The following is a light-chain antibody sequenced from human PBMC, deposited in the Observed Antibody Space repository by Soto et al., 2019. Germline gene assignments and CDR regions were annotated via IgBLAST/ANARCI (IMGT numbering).Light chain of an antibody. Sequence: QSVLTQPASVSGSPGQSITISCTGTSSDVGGYNYVSWYQQHPGKAPKLMIYDVSNRPSGVSNRFSGSKSGNTASLTISGLQAEDEVDYYCSSYTSSSTLAVFGTGTKLTVL. V-gene: IGLV2-14*01. J-gene: IGLJ1*01. CDR2: DVS. CDR1: SSDVGGYNY. CDR3: SSYTSSSTLAV.